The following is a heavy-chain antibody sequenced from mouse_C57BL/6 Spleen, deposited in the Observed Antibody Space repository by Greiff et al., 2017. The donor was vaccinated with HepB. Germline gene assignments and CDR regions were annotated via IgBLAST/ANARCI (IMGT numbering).Heavy chain of an antibody. V-gene: IGHV1-77*01. J-gene: IGHJ2*01. CDR3: AISRFTTVAFDN. CDR2: IGPGSVSI. D-gene: IGHD1-1*01. CDR1: GYTFTDYY. Sequence: QVQLKQSGAELVKSGASVKISCKASGYTFTDYYINWVKQRPGQGLERIGKIGPGSVSIYYTEKFKGKVTPTAVKSSRTASVQLSSLTSEDSAVYICAISRFTTVAFDNWNQGNTLTVSS.